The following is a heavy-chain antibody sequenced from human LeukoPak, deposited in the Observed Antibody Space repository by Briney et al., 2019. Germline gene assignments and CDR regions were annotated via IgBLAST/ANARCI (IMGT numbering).Heavy chain of an antibody. V-gene: IGHV3-21*01. J-gene: IGHJ6*02. Sequence: GGSLRLSCAASGFTFSSYSMNWVRQAPGKGLEWVSSISSSSSYIYYADSVKGRFTISRDNAKNSLYLQMNSLRAEDTAVYYCARYHGDYLRNYVGMDVWGQGTTVTVSS. CDR1: GFTFSSYS. CDR3: ARYHGDYLRNYVGMDV. CDR2: ISSSSSYI. D-gene: IGHD4-17*01.